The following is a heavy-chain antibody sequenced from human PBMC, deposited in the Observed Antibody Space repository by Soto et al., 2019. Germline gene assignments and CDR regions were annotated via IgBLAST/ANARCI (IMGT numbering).Heavy chain of an antibody. Sequence: ASVKVSCKASGGTFSSYAISWVRQAPGQGLEWMGGIIPIFGTANYAQKFQGRVTITADESTSTAYMELSSLRSEDTAVYYCAPHYPDSSGYFDHWGQGTLVTVS. CDR3: APHYPDSSGYFDH. V-gene: IGHV1-69*13. CDR1: GGTFSSYA. CDR2: IIPIFGTA. D-gene: IGHD3-22*01. J-gene: IGHJ4*02.